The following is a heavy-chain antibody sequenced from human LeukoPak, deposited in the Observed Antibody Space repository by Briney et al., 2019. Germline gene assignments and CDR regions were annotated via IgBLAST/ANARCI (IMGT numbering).Heavy chain of an antibody. CDR3: ARMTTVTTLDPDY. CDR1: GFTFSASY. CDR2: ISENSGDT. D-gene: IGHD4-17*01. Sequence: GGSLRLSCVASGFTFSASYMTWVRQPPGKGLEWLSYISENSGDTNYADSVKGRFTVSRDNAKNSLYLQMNSLRVEDTAVYYCARMTTVTTLDPDYWGQGTLVTVSS. J-gene: IGHJ4*02. V-gene: IGHV3-11*06.